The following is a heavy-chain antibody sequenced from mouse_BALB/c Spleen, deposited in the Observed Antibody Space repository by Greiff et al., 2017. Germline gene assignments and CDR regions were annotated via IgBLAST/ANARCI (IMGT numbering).Heavy chain of an antibody. CDR1: GYTFTSYV. D-gene: IGHD1-2*01. CDR2: INPYNDGT. J-gene: IGHJ4*01. CDR3: ARAVIHYYEDY. Sequence: VQLKQSGPELVKPGASVKMSCKASGYTFTSYVMHWVKQKPGQGLEWIGYINPYNDGTKYNEKFKGKATLTSDKSSSPAYMELSSLTSEDSAVYYCARAVIHYYEDYWGQGTSVTVSS. V-gene: IGHV1-14*01.